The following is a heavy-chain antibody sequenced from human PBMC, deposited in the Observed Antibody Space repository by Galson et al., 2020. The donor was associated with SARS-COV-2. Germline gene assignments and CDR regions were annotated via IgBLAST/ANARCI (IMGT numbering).Heavy chain of an antibody. CDR1: GYTFTSYY. CDR2: INPSGGST. Sequence: GESLKIYCKASGYTFTSYYMHWVRQAPGQGLEWMGIINPSGGSTSYAQKFQGRVTMTRDTSTSTVYMELSSLRSEDTAVYYCARVSDSSGYPWYYFDYWGQGTLVTVSS. CDR3: ARVSDSSGYPWYYFDY. D-gene: IGHD3-22*01. J-gene: IGHJ4*02. V-gene: IGHV1-46*01.